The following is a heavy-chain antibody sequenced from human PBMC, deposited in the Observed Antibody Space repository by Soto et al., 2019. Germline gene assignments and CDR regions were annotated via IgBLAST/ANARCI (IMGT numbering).Heavy chain of an antibody. J-gene: IGHJ6*02. CDR3: ATPPPTYSSSKYYYYYGMAV. V-gene: IGHV3-23*01. CDR1: GFTFSSYA. CDR2: ISGSGGST. Sequence: EVQLLESGGGLGQPGGSLRLSCAASGFTFSSYAMSWVRQAPGKGLEWVSAISGSGGSTYYADSVKGRFTISRDNSKNTLYLQMNSLRAEATSVYYCATPPPTYSSSKYYYYYGMAVWGQGTTVTVSS. D-gene: IGHD6-6*01.